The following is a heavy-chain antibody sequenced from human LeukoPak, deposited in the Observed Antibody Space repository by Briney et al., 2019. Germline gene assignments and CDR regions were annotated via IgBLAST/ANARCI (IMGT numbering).Heavy chain of an antibody. Sequence: QPGGSLRLSCAASGFTFSSYAMSWVRQAPGKGLEWVSAISGSGGSTYYADSVKGRFTISRDNSKNTLYLQMNSLRAEDTAVYYCAKMLFDYYDSSGIPYYFDYWGQGTLVTASS. CDR2: ISGSGGST. J-gene: IGHJ4*02. CDR1: GFTFSSYA. CDR3: AKMLFDYYDSSGIPYYFDY. V-gene: IGHV3-23*01. D-gene: IGHD3-22*01.